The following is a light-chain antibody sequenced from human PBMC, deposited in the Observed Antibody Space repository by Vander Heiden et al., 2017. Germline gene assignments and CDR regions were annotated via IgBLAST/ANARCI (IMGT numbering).Light chain of an antibody. V-gene: IGKV3-15*01. CDR2: GAS. Sequence: EIVMTQSPATLSVHPGESATLSCRASQSVSSNLAWYQQKPGQAPTLLIYGASASATGIPARFSGSGCGTEFTLTISSRQSEDFAVYYCQQYNNWPPGITFGQGTQLEIK. CDR1: QSVSSN. CDR3: QQYNNWPPGIT. J-gene: IGKJ5*01.